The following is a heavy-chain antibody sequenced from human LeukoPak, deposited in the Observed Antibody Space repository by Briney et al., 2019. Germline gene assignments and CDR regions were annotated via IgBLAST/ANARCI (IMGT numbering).Heavy chain of an antibody. CDR2: IYYSGST. CDR3: ARHLAAIVEDAFDI. CDR1: GGSISSSSYY. D-gene: IGHD3-22*01. Sequence: PSDTLSLTCTVSGGSISSSSYYWGRIRQPPGKGLEWIGSIYYSGSTYYNPSLKSRVTISVDTSKNQFSLKLSSVTAADTAVYYCARHLAAIVEDAFDIWGQGTMVTVSS. J-gene: IGHJ3*02. V-gene: IGHV4-39*01.